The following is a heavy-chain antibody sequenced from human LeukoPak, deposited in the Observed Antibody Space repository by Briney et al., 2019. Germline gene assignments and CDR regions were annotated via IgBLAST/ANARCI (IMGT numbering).Heavy chain of an antibody. CDR2: IYYSGST. D-gene: IGHD1-26*01. V-gene: IGHV4-4*02. CDR3: ARGRPYSGGYRLDY. Sequence: SSGTLSLTCVVSGGSISSGLWWRWVRQSPGKGLEWIGNIYYSGSTYYNPSLKSRVTMSVDASKNQFFLKLNSVTAADTAVYYCARGRPYSGGYRLDYWGQGTLVTVSA. J-gene: IGHJ4*02. CDR1: GGSISSGLW.